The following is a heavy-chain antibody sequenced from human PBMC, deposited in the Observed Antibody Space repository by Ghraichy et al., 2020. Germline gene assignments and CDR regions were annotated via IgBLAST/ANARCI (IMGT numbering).Heavy chain of an antibody. V-gene: IGHV6-1*01. J-gene: IGHJ1*01. CDR1: GDSVSSNSAA. CDR2: TYYRSKWYN. D-gene: IGHD1-26*01. Sequence: SQTLSLTCAISGDSVSSNSAAWNWIRQSPSRGLEWLGRTYYRSKWYNDFAVSMESRITFNPATSKNHVSLPLKYVTPEDTALYYCARDLSGRFHQWGQGTLVTVSS. CDR3: ARDLSGRFHQ.